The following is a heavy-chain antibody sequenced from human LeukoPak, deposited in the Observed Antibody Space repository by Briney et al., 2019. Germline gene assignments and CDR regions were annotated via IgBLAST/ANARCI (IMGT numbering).Heavy chain of an antibody. CDR3: ARLPYDYVWGSYRAKYFDY. CDR2: IYYSGST. J-gene: IGHJ4*02. CDR1: GGSISSSSYY. D-gene: IGHD3-16*02. Sequence: SETLSLTCTVSGGSISSSSYYWGWIRQPPGKGLEWIGSIYYSGSTYYNPSLKSRVTISVDTSKNQFSLKLSSVTAADTAVYYCARLPYDYVWGSYRAKYFDYWGQGTLVTVSS. V-gene: IGHV4-39*07.